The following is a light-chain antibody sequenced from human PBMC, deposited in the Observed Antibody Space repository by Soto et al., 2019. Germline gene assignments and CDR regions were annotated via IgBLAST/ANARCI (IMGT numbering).Light chain of an antibody. V-gene: IGLV2-14*01. CDR1: SRDVGSYNY. CDR3: CLYIGATTYV. CDR2: EVS. Sequence: QSALTQPASVSGSPGQSIAISCAGTSRDVGSYNYVSWYQQHPGKAPKLMIYEVSNRPSGVSSRFSGSKSGNTASLTISGLQADDEADYYCCLYIGATTYVFGTRTKVTVL. J-gene: IGLJ1*01.